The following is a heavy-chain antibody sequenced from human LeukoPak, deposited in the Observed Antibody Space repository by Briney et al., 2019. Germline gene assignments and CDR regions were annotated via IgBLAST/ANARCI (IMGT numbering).Heavy chain of an antibody. Sequence: GGSLRLSCVASGFTYRRYSMNWVRQAPGKGLEWVSTISSGSDYIYHADSVKGRFTISRDNSKNTLYLQMNSLRAEDTAVYYCAKDRIVVVVAALVYWGQGTLVTVSS. CDR1: GFTYRRYS. CDR3: AKDRIVVVVAALVY. J-gene: IGHJ4*02. V-gene: IGHV3-21*04. D-gene: IGHD2-15*01. CDR2: ISSGSDYI.